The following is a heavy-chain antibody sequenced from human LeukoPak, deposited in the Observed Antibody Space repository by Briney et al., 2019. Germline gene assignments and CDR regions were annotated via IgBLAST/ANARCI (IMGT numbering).Heavy chain of an antibody. V-gene: IGHV4-59*01. CDR2: IYYSGST. D-gene: IGHD6-13*01. Sequence: SETLSLTCTVSGGSISSYYWSWIRQPPGKGLEWIGYIYYSGSTNYNPSLKSRVTISVDTSKNQFSLKLSSVTAADTAVYYCARNTYSSNWYWFDPWGQGTLVTVSS. J-gene: IGHJ5*02. CDR1: GGSISSYY. CDR3: ARNTYSSNWYWFDP.